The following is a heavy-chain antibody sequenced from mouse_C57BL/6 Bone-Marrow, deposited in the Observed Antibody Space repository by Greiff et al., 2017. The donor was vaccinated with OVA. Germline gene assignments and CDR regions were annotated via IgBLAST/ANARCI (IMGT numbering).Heavy chain of an antibody. J-gene: IGHJ3*01. CDR1: GFSLTSYG. D-gene: IGHD2-5*01. CDR2: IWSGGST. Sequence: QVQLKESGPGLVQPSQSLSITCTVSGFSLTSYGVHWVRQSPGKGLEWLGVIWSGGSTDYNAAFISRLSISKDNSKSQVFFKMNSLQADDTAIYYCARDDYSNYEAWFAYWGQGTLVTVSA. V-gene: IGHV2-2*01. CDR3: ARDDYSNYEAWFAY.